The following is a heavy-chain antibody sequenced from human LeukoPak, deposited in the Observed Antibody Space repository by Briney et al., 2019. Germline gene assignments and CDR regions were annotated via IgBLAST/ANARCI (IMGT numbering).Heavy chain of an antibody. CDR3: AKDRIAGHDTFDI. CDR2: INSGGST. J-gene: IGHJ3*02. Sequence: GGSLRLSCAASGFTVSTNYMSWVRQAPGKGLEWVSLINSGGSTYYSDSVKGRFTISRDNSKNTVYLQMNSLRAEDTAVYYCAKDRIAGHDTFDIWGQGTVVTVSS. V-gene: IGHV3-66*02. D-gene: IGHD6-13*01. CDR1: GFTVSTNY.